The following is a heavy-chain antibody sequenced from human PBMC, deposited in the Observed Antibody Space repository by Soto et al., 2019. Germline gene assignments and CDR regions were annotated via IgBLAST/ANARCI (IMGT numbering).Heavy chain of an antibody. CDR3: ARRGYDFWSGYGPNWFDP. D-gene: IGHD3-3*01. Sequence: EASVKVSCKASGYTFTSYDINWVRQATGQGLEWMGWMNPNSGNTGYAQKFQGRVTMTRNTSISTAYMELSSLRSEDTAVYYCARRGYDFWSGYGPNWFDPWGQGTLVTVSS. CDR1: GYTFTSYD. CDR2: MNPNSGNT. V-gene: IGHV1-8*01. J-gene: IGHJ5*02.